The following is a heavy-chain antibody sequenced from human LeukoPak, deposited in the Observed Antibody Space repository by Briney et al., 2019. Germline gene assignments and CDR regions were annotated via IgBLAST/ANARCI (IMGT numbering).Heavy chain of an antibody. Sequence: GESLKISCKGSGYSFTSYWIGWVRQMPGKGLEWRGIIYPGDSDTRYSPSFQGQVTISADKSISTAYLQWSSLKASDTAMYYCSTYYYDSSGYYYFDYWGQGTLVTVSS. CDR2: IYPGDSDT. D-gene: IGHD3-22*01. CDR1: GYSFTSYW. J-gene: IGHJ4*02. CDR3: STYYYDSSGYYYFDY. V-gene: IGHV5-51*01.